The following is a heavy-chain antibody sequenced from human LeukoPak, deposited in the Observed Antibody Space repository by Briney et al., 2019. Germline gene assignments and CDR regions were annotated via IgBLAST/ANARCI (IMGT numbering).Heavy chain of an antibody. J-gene: IGHJ4*02. CDR3: ARGALRYFDWFPFDY. CDR2: IYYSGST. CDR1: GGSISSSSYY. Sequence: SETLSLTCTVSGGSISSSSYYWGWIRQPPGKGLEWIGSIYYSGSTYYNPSLKSRVTISVDTSKNQFSLKLSSATAADTAVYYCARGALRYFDWFPFDYWGQGTLVTVSS. V-gene: IGHV4-39*01. D-gene: IGHD3-9*01.